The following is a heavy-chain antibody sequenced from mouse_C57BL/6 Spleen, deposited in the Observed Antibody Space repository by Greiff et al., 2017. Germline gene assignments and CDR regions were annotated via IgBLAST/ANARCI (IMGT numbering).Heavy chain of an antibody. V-gene: IGHV1-82*01. CDR3: ARSPEDYAMDY. CDR2: IYPGDGDT. CDR1: GYAFSSSW. J-gene: IGHJ4*01. Sequence: VKVVESGPELVKPGASVKISCKASGYAFSSSWMNWVKQRPGKGLEWIGRIYPGDGDTNYNGKFKGKATLTADKSSSTAYMQLSSLTSEDSAVYFCARSPEDYAMDYWGQGTSVTVSS.